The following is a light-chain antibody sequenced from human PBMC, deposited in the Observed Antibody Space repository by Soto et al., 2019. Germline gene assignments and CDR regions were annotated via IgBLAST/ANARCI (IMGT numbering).Light chain of an antibody. J-gene: IGLJ2*01. CDR2: RDN. V-gene: IGLV1-47*01. CDR1: SSNIGRNY. Sequence: QSVLTQTPSVSGTAGQRVNISCSGSSSNIGRNYVYWYHQFPGTAPKLLIYRDNERPPGVPDRFSGSKSGTSASLAISGLRSGDEAAYHCATWDDSLGGPVFGGGTKLTVL. CDR3: ATWDDSLGGPV.